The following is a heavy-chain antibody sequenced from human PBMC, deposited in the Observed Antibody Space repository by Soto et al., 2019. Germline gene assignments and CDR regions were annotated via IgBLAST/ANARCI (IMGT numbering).Heavy chain of an antibody. J-gene: IGHJ4*02. Sequence: PSETLSLTCTVSGGSISSYYWSWIRQPPGKGLEWIGYIYYSGSTNYNPSLKSRVTISVDTSKNQFSLKLSSVTAADTAVYYCARSSGGSSFDYWGQGTLVTVSS. CDR1: GGSISSYY. CDR3: ARSSGGSSFDY. V-gene: IGHV4-59*01. CDR2: IYYSGST. D-gene: IGHD5-12*01.